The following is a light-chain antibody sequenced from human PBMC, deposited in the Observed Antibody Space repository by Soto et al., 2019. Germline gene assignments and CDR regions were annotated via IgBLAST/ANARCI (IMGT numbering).Light chain of an antibody. CDR2: DAS. J-gene: IGKJ4*01. V-gene: IGKV3-11*01. CDR3: QQRSNWPQLT. CDR1: QSVSSY. Sequence: EIVLTQSPATLSLSPGERATLSCRASQSVSSYLAWYQQKPGQAPRLLIYDASNRATGIPARFSGSGYGTDFDLTISSLEPEDFAVYYCQQRSNWPQLTFGGGTKVEIK.